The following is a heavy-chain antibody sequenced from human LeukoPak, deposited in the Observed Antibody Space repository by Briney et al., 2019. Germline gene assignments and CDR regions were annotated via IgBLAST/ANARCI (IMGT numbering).Heavy chain of an antibody. CDR2: INWNGGST. D-gene: IGHD3-9*01. Sequence: GGSLRLSCAASGFTFDDYGMSWVRQAPGKGLEWGSGINWNGGSTGYADSVKGRFTISRDNAKNSLYLQMNSLRAEDTAVYYCARQVLRYFDWLQYSPADYFDYWGQGTLVTVS. CDR3: ARQVLRYFDWLQYSPADYFDY. CDR1: GFTFDDYG. V-gene: IGHV3-20*04. J-gene: IGHJ4*02.